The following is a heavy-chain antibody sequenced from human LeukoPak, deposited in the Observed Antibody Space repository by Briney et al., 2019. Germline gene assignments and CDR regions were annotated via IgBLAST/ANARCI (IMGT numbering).Heavy chain of an antibody. CDR2: IRYDGSNK. CDR1: GFTFSSYG. CDR3: VKGYNWNDDGPLDY. V-gene: IGHV3-30*02. J-gene: IGHJ4*02. D-gene: IGHD1-1*01. Sequence: GGSLRLSCAASGFTFSSYGMHWVRQAPGKGLEWVAFIRYDGSNKYYADSVKGRFTISRDNSKNTLYLQMNSLRAEDTAVYYCVKGYNWNDDGPLDYWGQGTLVTVSS.